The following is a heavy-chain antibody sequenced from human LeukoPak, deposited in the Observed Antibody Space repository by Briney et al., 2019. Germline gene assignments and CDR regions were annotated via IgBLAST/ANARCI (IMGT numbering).Heavy chain of an antibody. CDR1: GFTFSSYW. Sequence: GGSLRLSCAASGFTFSSYWMNWARQAPGKGLEWVASINHNGNVNYYVDSVKGRFTISRENSKTTVYLQMDNLRAEDMAVYYCAKDWRMEVWGQGTTVTVSS. J-gene: IGHJ6*02. CDR3: AKDWRMEV. CDR2: INHNGNVN. V-gene: IGHV3-7*03.